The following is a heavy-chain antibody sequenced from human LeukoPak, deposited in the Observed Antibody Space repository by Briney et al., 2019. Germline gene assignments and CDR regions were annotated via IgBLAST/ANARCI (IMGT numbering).Heavy chain of an antibody. CDR3: ARPQRPWFGELSFFDY. Sequence: GGSLRLSCAASGFTFSSYSMNWVRQAPGKGLEWVSYISSSSSTIYYADSVKGRFTISRDNAKNSLYLQMNSLRAEDTAVYYCARPQRPWFGELSFFDYWGQGTLVTVTS. CDR2: ISSSSSTI. V-gene: IGHV3-48*01. CDR1: GFTFSSYS. D-gene: IGHD3-10*01. J-gene: IGHJ4*02.